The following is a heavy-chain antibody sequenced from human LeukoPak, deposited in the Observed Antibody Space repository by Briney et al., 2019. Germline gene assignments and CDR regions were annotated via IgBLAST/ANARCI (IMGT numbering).Heavy chain of an antibody. V-gene: IGHV1-3*01. CDR2: INAGNGNT. Sequence: GASVKVSCKASGYTFTSYVMHWVRQAPGQRLEWMGWINAGNGNTKYSQKFQGRVTITRDTSASTAYMELSSLRSEDTAVYYCARMYSSGRYADYWGQGTLVTVSS. D-gene: IGHD6-19*01. CDR1: GYTFTSYV. CDR3: ARMYSSGRYADY. J-gene: IGHJ4*02.